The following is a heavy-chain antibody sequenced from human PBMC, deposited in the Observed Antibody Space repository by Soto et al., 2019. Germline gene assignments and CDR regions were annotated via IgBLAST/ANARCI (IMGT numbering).Heavy chain of an antibody. CDR3: ARGVLPISSTSWFDP. V-gene: IGHV3-21*01. J-gene: IGHJ5*02. Sequence: EVQLVESGGGLVNPGGSLRLSCVVSGFPFSTSNMNWVRQAPGKGLEWVSFISRSSPYIYYADSVKGRFTISRDDAENSLFRQMNSLRAEDTAVYYCARGVLPISSTSWFDPWGQGTLVTVSS. CDR2: ISRSSPYI. CDR1: GFPFSTSN. D-gene: IGHD3-16*01.